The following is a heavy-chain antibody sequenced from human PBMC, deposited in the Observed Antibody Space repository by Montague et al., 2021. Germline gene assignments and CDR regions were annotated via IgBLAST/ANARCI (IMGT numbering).Heavy chain of an antibody. D-gene: IGHD3-10*01. CDR3: ARSYDS. Sequence: SLRLSCPASGFTFSSYWMHWVRQAPGKGLVWVSTIKTDGSSTNYADSVKGRFTISRDNAKNTLYLQMNSLRVEDTAVYYCARSYDSWGQGALVTVSS. CDR2: IKTDGSST. J-gene: IGHJ4*02. V-gene: IGHV3-74*01. CDR1: GFTFSSYW.